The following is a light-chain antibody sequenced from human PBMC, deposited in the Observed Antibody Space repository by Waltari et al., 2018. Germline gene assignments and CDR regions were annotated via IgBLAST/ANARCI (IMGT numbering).Light chain of an antibody. V-gene: IGLV2-14*03. Sequence: QSALTQPASVSGSPGQSITISCTGTSSDVGGYNYVSWYQQHPGKAPKVMIYDVSDRPSGVSNRFSGSKSGNTASLTISGLQAEDEADYYCISYTISSTWVFGGGTKLTVL. CDR1: SSDVGGYNY. CDR3: ISYTISSTWV. CDR2: DVS. J-gene: IGLJ3*02.